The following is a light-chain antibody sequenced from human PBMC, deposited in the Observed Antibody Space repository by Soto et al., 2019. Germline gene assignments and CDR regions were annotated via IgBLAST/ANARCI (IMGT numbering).Light chain of an antibody. J-gene: IGKJ2*01. CDR1: ENVDSN. Sequence: EIVLTQSPATLSVSPGERVTLSCRASENVDSNLVWYQQKPGQPSRLLVYGGSTTATGIPGRFSGSGSWTEFTLTISNLQSEEFAVYYCQQFGDRPPYTFGQGTKLEI. CDR2: GGS. V-gene: IGKV3-15*01. CDR3: QQFGDRPPYT.